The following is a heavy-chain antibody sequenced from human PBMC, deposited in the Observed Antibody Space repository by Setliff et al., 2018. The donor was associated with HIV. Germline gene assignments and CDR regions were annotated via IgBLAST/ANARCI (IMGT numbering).Heavy chain of an antibody. J-gene: IGHJ3*01. CDR3: ARGDTYYHDSSGYVKSALDCFDV. CDR1: GGSISSGSYY. D-gene: IGHD3-22*01. V-gene: IGHV4-61*09. CDR2: FYTSGST. Sequence: TLSLTCTVSGGSISSGSYYWSWIRQPAGKGLEWIGHFYTSGSTNYNPSLKSRVTISVDTSKNQFSLKLNSVTAADTAVYHCARGDTYYHDSSGYVKSALDCFDVWGQGTMVTVSS.